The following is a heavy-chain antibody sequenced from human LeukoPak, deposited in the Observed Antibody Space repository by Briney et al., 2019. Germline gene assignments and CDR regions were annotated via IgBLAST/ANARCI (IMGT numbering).Heavy chain of an antibody. CDR1: GFTFTSSA. D-gene: IGHD3-10*01. CDR3: ARGGVRGVIAKGKFDP. Sequence: GTSVKVSCKASGFTFTSSAMQWVRQARGQRLEWIGWIVVGSGNTDYAQKFQGRVTITRNTSISTAYMELSSLRSEDTAVYYCARGGVRGVIAKGKFDPWGQGTLVTVSS. V-gene: IGHV1-58*02. J-gene: IGHJ5*02. CDR2: IVVGSGNT.